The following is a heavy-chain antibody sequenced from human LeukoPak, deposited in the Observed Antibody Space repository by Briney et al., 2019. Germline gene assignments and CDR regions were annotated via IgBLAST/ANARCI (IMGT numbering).Heavy chain of an antibody. CDR2: IIPIFGTA. J-gene: IGHJ4*02. Sequence: SVKVSCKASGGTFSSYAISWVRQAPGQGLEWMGGIIPIFGTANYAQKFQGRVTITADESTSTAYMELSSLRSEDTAVYYCAGSKDIVVVPAAVVLNYWGQGTLVTVSS. V-gene: IGHV1-69*13. CDR3: AGSKDIVVVPAAVVLNY. CDR1: GGTFSSYA. D-gene: IGHD2-2*01.